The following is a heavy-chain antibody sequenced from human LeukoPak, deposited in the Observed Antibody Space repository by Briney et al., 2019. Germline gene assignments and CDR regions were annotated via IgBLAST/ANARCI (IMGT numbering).Heavy chain of an antibody. CDR2: IIGGAGGT. CDR1: GFSFSSHG. J-gene: IGHJ4*02. Sequence: GTLRLSCAASGFSFSSHGMSWVRQAPGEGLEWVSGIIGGAGGTYYADSVKGRFTISRDNAKNTLYLQMNSLRAEDTAVYYCAHGSMYQLDYWGQGTLVTVSS. CDR3: AHGSMYQLDY. D-gene: IGHD2-2*01. V-gene: IGHV3-23*01.